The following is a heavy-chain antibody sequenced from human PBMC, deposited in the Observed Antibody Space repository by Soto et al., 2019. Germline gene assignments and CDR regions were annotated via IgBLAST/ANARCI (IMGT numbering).Heavy chain of an antibody. D-gene: IGHD3-3*01. Sequence: GGSLRLSCAASGFTFSSYGMHWVRPAPGKGLEWVAVISYDGSNKYYADSVKGRFTISRDNSKNTLYLQMNSLRAEDTAVYYSAKESSPVGFLEWLPTALDYWGQGTLVTVSS. CDR3: AKESSPVGFLEWLPTALDY. CDR1: GFTFSSYG. CDR2: ISYDGSNK. V-gene: IGHV3-30*18. J-gene: IGHJ4*02.